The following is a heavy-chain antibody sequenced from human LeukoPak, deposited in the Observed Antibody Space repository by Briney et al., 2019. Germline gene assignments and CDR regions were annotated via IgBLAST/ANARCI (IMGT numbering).Heavy chain of an antibody. D-gene: IGHD7-27*01. V-gene: IGHV3-21*01. CDR2: ISSSSSYI. CDR1: GFTFSSYS. J-gene: IGHJ4*02. CDR3: VRDGSSWGNFDY. Sequence: GGSLRLSCAASGFTFSSYSMNWVRQAPGKGLEWVSSISSSSSYIYYADSVKGRFTISRDNAKNSLYLQMNSLRAEDTAVYYCVRDGSSWGNFDYWGQGTLVSVSS.